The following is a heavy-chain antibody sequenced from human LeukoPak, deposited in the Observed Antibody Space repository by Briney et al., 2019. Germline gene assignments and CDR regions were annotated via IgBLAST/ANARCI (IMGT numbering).Heavy chain of an antibody. D-gene: IGHD6-13*01. V-gene: IGHV4-59*12. CDR3: ARLKQQERFDP. CDR2: IYYSGST. CDR1: GGSISSYY. Sequence: PSETLSLTCTVSGGSISSYYWSWIRQPPGKGLEWIGYIYYSGSTNYNPSLKSRVTISVDTSKNQFSLKLSSVTAADTAVYYCARLKQQERFDPWGQGTLVTVSS. J-gene: IGHJ5*02.